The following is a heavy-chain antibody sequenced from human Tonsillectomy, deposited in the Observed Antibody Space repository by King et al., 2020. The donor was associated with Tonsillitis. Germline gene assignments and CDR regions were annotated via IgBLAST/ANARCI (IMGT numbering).Heavy chain of an antibody. CDR1: GGTLSNYA. CDR2: IIPLLGTA. J-gene: IGHJ4*02. CDR3: ARGGRDGYNYHFDY. Sequence: VQLVESGAEVKNSGSSVKVSCKASGGTLSNYAVSWVRQAPGQGLEWMGGIIPLLGTAYYAQNFQGRVTITADESTSTAHMALRSLRSEDTAAYYCARGGRDGYNYHFDYWGQGTLVTVSS. V-gene: IGHV1-69*01. D-gene: IGHD5-24*01.